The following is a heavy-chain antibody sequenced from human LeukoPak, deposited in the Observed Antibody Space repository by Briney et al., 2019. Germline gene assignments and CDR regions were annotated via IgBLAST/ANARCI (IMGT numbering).Heavy chain of an antibody. J-gene: IGHJ5*02. V-gene: IGHV4-34*01. CDR1: GGSFSGYY. CDR2: INHSGST. CDR3: AREDFWSGYYRSNWFDP. D-gene: IGHD3-3*01. Sequence: PSETLSLTCAVYGGSFSGYYWSWIRQPPGKGLEWIGEINHSGSTNYNPSLKSRVTISVDTSKNQFSLKLSSVTAADTAVYYCAREDFWSGYYRSNWFDPWGQGTLVTVSS.